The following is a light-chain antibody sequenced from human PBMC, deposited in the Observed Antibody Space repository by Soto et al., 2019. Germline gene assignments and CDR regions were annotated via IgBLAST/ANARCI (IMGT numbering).Light chain of an antibody. J-gene: IGKJ5*01. CDR2: GTS. CDR1: QSVSSSS. V-gene: IGKV3-20*01. CDR3: QRYGSSPLIT. Sequence: EIVLTQSPGTLSLSPGERATLSCRASQSVSSSSLAWYQQRPGQAPWLLIYGTSSRATGIPDRFSGSGSGTDFTLTISRLEPEDFAVYFCQRYGSSPLITFGQGTRLEIK.